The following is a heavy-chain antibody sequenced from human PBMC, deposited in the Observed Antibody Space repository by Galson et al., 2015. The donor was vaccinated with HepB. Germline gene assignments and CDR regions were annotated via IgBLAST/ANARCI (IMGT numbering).Heavy chain of an antibody. CDR3: ARDRYSGYRRRGNFDY. CDR1: GGSISSSSYY. CDR2: IYYSGST. Sequence: LSLTCTVSGGSISSSSYYWGWIRQPPGKGLEWIGSIYYSGSTYYNPSLKSRVTISVDTSKNQFSLKLSSVTAADTAVYYCARDRYSGYRRRGNFDYWGQGTLVTVSS. V-gene: IGHV4-39*07. D-gene: IGHD5-12*01. J-gene: IGHJ4*02.